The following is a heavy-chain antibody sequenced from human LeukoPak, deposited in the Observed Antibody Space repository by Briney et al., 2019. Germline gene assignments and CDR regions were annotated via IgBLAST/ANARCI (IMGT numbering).Heavy chain of an antibody. CDR2: LSGSGDST. CDR1: GFTFSSSA. D-gene: IGHD5-24*01. J-gene: IGHJ3*02. V-gene: IGHV3-23*01. Sequence: TGGSPRLSCAASGFTFSSSAMTWVRQAPEKGLEWVSTLSGSGDSTYYADSVKGRFTISRDNSKNTLYLVMNSLRVDDTAVYYCAKAVDLATISVDIWGQGTMVTVSS. CDR3: AKAVDLATISVDI.